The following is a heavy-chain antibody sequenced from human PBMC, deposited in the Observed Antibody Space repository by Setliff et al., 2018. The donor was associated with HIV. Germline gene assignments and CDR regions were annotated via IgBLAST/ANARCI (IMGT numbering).Heavy chain of an antibody. Sequence: GASVKVSCKASGGSFRNYAISWVRQAPGQGLEWMGEIIPLLGTANYAQRFQGRVTIIADESTSTAYMELTSLRSEDTAVYYCAREEYGRDFWGQGTKVTVSS. CDR2: IIPLLGTA. V-gene: IGHV1-69*13. CDR1: GGSFRNYA. J-gene: IGHJ3*01. D-gene: IGHD2-15*01. CDR3: AREEYGRDF.